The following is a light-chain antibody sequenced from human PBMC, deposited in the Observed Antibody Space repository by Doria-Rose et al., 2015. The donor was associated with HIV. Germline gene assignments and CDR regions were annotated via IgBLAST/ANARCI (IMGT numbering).Light chain of an antibody. CDR1: QRFSSTY. CDR2: DGS. CDR3: HQYGTSWT. V-gene: IGKV3-20*01. Sequence: TQSPGTLSLSPGERATLSCRASQRFSSTYLAWYQQKPGQAPSLLIYDGSTRATGIPDRLSASGSGTDFTLTINRLEPEDFALYYCHQYGTSWTFGQGTKVEI. J-gene: IGKJ1*01.